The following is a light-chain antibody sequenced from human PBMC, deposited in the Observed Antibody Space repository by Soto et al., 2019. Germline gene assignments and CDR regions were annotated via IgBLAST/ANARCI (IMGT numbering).Light chain of an antibody. CDR3: QQYGSSPPWT. Sequence: EIVLTQSPGTLSLSPGERATLSCRASQSVSSSYLAWYQQKPGQAPRLLIYGASSRPTGIPDRFSGSGSGTDFTLTISRLEAKDVGVYDCQQYGSSPPWTFGQGTKVEIK. CDR1: QSVSSSY. CDR2: GAS. V-gene: IGKV3-20*01. J-gene: IGKJ1*01.